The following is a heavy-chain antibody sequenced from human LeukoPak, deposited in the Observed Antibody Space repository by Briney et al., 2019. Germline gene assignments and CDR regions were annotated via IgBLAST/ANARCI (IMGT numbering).Heavy chain of an antibody. Sequence: GGSLRLSCAASGFTFSSYAMHWVRQAPGKGLEWVAVISYDGSNKYYADSVKGRFTISRDNSKNMVYLQMNSLRAADAALYYCAKMRLTETTGADFWGQGTLVTVSS. CDR1: GFTFSSYA. V-gene: IGHV3-30-3*02. D-gene: IGHD4-17*01. CDR3: AKMRLTETTGADF. CDR2: ISYDGSNK. J-gene: IGHJ4*02.